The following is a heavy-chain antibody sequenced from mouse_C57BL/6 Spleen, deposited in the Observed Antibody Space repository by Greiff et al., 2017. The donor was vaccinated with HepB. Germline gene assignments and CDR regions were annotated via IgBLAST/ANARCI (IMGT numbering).Heavy chain of an antibody. J-gene: IGHJ2*01. V-gene: IGHV1-80*01. CDR3: ARSNYGSSYYFDY. Sequence: QLQQSGAELVKPGASVKISCKASGYAFSSYWMNWVKQRPGKGLEWIGQIYPGDGDTNYNGKFKGKATLTADKSSSTAYMQLSSLTSEDSAVYFCARSNYGSSYYFDYWGQGTTLTVSS. D-gene: IGHD1-1*01. CDR2: IYPGDGDT. CDR1: GYAFSSYW.